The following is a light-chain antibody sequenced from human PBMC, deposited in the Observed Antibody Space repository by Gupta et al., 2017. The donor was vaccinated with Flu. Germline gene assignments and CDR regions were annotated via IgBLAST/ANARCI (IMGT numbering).Light chain of an antibody. Sequence: ELVLTQSPRPLSLSPGERATLSCRASQSVSSSYLAWYQQNPGQAPRPFIYRASSRANGMPDRFSGRGSETDFTLTSSRRETEDLAVYYGQHDSNPPILGPGTKMEIK. J-gene: IGKJ2*01. V-gene: IGKV3-20*01. CDR2: RAS. CDR1: QSVSSSY. CDR3: QHDSNPPI.